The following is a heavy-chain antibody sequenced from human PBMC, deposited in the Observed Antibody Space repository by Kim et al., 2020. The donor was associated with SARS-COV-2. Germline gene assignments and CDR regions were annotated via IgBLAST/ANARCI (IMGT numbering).Heavy chain of an antibody. J-gene: IGHJ3*02. CDR3: ASLYYDFWSGYYRGYMMSAFDI. CDR2: IDPSDSYT. CDR1: GYSFTSYW. Sequence: GESLKISCKGSGYSFTSYWISWVRQMPGKGLEWMGRIDPSDSYTNYSPSFQGHVTISADKSISTAYLQWSSLKASDTAMYYCASLYYDFWSGYYRGYMMSAFDIWGQGTMVTVSS. V-gene: IGHV5-10-1*01. D-gene: IGHD3-3*01.